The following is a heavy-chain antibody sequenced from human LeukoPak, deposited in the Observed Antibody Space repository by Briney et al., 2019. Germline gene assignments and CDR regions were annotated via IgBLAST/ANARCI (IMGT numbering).Heavy chain of an antibody. CDR2: ISSSSSTI. V-gene: IGHV3-48*04. D-gene: IGHD3-22*01. J-gene: IGHJ4*02. Sequence: GGSLRLSCAASGFTFSSYSMNWVRQAPGKGLEWVSYISSSSSTIYYADSVKGRFTISRDNAKNSLYLQMNSLRAEDTAVYYCAAYYDSSGYVGDYWGQGTLVTVSS. CDR1: GFTFSSYS. CDR3: AAYYDSSGYVGDY.